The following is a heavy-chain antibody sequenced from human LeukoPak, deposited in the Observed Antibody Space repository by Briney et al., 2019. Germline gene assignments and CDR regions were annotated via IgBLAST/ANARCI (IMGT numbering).Heavy chain of an antibody. V-gene: IGHV3-7*04. CDR2: IKEDGSVK. Sequence: GGSLRLSCAASGFTFSSYWMSWVRQAPGKGLEWVANIKEDGSVKNYVDSVKGRFTISRDNAKKSLYVQMNSLRADDTAVYYCGREVPGGATILDYWGPGTLVTVSS. CDR3: GREVPGGATILDY. CDR1: GFTFSSYW. D-gene: IGHD1-26*01. J-gene: IGHJ4*02.